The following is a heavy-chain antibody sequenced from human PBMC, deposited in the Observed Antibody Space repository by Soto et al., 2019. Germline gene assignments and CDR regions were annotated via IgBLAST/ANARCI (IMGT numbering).Heavy chain of an antibody. CDR2: IYYSGST. D-gene: IGHD3-9*01. CDR3: AREGYDILTGYPNYGMDV. V-gene: IGHV4-30-4*01. CDR1: GGSISSGDYY. J-gene: IGHJ6*02. Sequence: PSETLSLTCTVSGGSISSGDYYWSWIRQHPGKGLEWIGYIYYSGSTYYNPSLKSRVTISVDTSKNQFSLKLSSVTAADTAVYYCAREGYDILTGYPNYGMDVWGQGTTVTVSS.